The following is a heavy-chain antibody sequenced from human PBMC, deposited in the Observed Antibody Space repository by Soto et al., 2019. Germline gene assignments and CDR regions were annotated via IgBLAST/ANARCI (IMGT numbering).Heavy chain of an antibody. CDR1: GGSISSSNW. J-gene: IGHJ6*02. CDR3: AREWVVVVPPAIPRRYYYGMDV. D-gene: IGHD2-2*01. V-gene: IGHV4-4*02. CDR2: IYHSGST. Sequence: SETLSLTCAVSGGSISSSNWWSWVRQPPGKGLEWIGEIYHSGSTNYNPSLKSRVTISVDKSKNQFSLKLSSVTAADTAVYYCAREWVVVVPPAIPRRYYYGMDVWGQGTTVTVSS.